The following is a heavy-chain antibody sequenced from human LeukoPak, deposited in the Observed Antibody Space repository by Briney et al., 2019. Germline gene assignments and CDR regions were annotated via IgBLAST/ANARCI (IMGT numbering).Heavy chain of an antibody. CDR3: AKPGLVVPAAMAYFDY. CDR2: VGGSGIRT. Sequence: GGSLRLSCAASGFTFSSYAMNWVRQAPGKGLEWVSRVGGSGIRTYYADSVKGRFTISRDNSKNTLYLQMNSLRAEDTAVYYCAKPGLVVPAAMAYFDYWGQGTLVTVSS. J-gene: IGHJ4*02. CDR1: GFTFSSYA. V-gene: IGHV3-23*01. D-gene: IGHD2-2*01.